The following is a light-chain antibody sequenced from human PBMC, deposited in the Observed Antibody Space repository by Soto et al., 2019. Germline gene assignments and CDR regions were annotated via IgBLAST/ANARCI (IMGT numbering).Light chain of an antibody. CDR1: NSDVGTYDR. CDR3: CFYASSNTV. V-gene: IGLV2-18*01. CDR2: EVT. J-gene: IGLJ7*01. Sequence: QSVLTQPPSVSGSPGQSVTISCTGTNSDVGTYDRVSWYQRPPGTAPKLIIYEVTHRPSGVPDRFSGSKSGNTASLTISGLQADDEADYYCCFYASSNTVFGGGTQLTVL.